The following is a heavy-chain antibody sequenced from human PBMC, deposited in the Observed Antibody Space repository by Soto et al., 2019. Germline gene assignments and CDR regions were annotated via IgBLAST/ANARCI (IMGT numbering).Heavy chain of an antibody. CDR3: ARGSYGGNPYYFDY. CDR1: GGSISSGGYS. D-gene: IGHD1-26*01. CDR2: TYHSGST. V-gene: IGHV4-30-2*01. J-gene: IGHJ4*02. Sequence: QLQLQESGSGLVKPSQTLSLTCAVSGGSISSGGYSWSWIRQPPGKGLEWIGYTYHSGSTYYNPSLKRRGTISVDRSKNQFSLKLSSVTAADTAVYYCARGSYGGNPYYFDYWGQGTLVTVSS.